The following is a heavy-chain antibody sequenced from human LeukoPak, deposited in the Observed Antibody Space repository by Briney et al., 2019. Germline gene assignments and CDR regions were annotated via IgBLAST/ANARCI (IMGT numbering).Heavy chain of an antibody. J-gene: IGHJ4*02. Sequence: SETLSLTCTVSGGSISSYYWSWIRQPPGKGLEWIGYIYYSGSTNYNPSLKSRVTISVDTSKNQFSLKLSSVTAADTAVYYCARDYGDSAYFDYWGQETLVTVSS. CDR1: GGSISSYY. D-gene: IGHD4-17*01. V-gene: IGHV4-59*01. CDR2: IYYSGST. CDR3: ARDYGDSAYFDY.